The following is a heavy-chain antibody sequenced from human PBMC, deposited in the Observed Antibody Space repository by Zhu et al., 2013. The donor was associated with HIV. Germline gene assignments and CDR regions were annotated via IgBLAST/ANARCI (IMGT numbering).Heavy chain of an antibody. J-gene: IGHJ4*01. Sequence: VQLQESGPGLVKPSETLSLTCTVSGGPVSSGSYYWSWIRQPPGKGLEWIGYIYYSGSTYYNPSLKSRVTISVDTSKNQFSLKLSSVTAADTAVYYCARGKDYGDYVWGQEPWSPSPQ. CDR3: ARGKDYGDYV. CDR1: GGPVSSGSYY. CDR2: IYYSGST. V-gene: IGHV4-30-4*01. D-gene: IGHD4-17*01.